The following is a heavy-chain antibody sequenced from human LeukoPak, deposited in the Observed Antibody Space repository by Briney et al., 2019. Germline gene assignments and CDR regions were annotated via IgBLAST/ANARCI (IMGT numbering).Heavy chain of an antibody. V-gene: IGHV3-23*01. Sequence: PGGSLRLSCAASGFTFSMSWMTWVRQAPGKGLEWVSGISPGGGPTYYADSVKGRFTISRDDSKNTLYLQMKNLRAEDTAVYYCAKDGAWLRFDDWGQGILVTVSS. CDR1: GFTFSMSW. J-gene: IGHJ4*02. D-gene: IGHD5-12*01. CDR3: AKDGAWLRFDD. CDR2: ISPGGGPT.